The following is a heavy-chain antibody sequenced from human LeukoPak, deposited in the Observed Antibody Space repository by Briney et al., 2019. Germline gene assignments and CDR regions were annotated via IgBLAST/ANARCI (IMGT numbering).Heavy chain of an antibody. J-gene: IGHJ4*02. CDR3: AKDKGVAGHDY. Sequence: GSLRLSCAASGFTFSSYAMSWVRQAPGKGLEWVSAISGSAGSTYYADSVKGRFTISRDNSKNTLYLQMNSLRADDTAVYYCAKDKGVAGHDYWGQGTLVTVSS. CDR1: GFTFSSYA. CDR2: ISGSAGST. V-gene: IGHV3-23*01. D-gene: IGHD3-3*01.